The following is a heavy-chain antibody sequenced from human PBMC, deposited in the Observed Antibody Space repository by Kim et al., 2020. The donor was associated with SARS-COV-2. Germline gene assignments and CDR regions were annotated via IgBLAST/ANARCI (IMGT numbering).Heavy chain of an antibody. D-gene: IGHD3-22*01. Sequence: GGSLRLSCTASGFTFSSYGMHWVRQAPGKGLEWVAVISYDGSNKYYADSVKGRFTISRDNSKNTLYLQMNSLRAEDTAVYYCAKDLYYDSTWGYFDYWGQGALVTVSS. CDR3: AKDLYYDSTWGYFDY. V-gene: IGHV3-30*18. CDR1: GFTFSSYG. J-gene: IGHJ4*02. CDR2: ISYDGSNK.